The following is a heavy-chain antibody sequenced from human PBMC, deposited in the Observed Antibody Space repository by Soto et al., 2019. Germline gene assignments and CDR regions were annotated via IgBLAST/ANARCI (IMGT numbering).Heavy chain of an antibody. CDR1: GGSISSGGYY. CDR3: ARGYYGSGSYYYY. J-gene: IGHJ4*02. Sequence: SETLSLTCTVSGGSISSGGYYWSWIRQHPGKGLEWIGYIYYSGSTYYNPSLKSRVTISVDTSTSTVYMELSSLRSEDTAVYYCARGYYGSGSYYYYWGQGTLVTVSS. CDR2: IYYSGST. D-gene: IGHD3-10*01. V-gene: IGHV4-31*03.